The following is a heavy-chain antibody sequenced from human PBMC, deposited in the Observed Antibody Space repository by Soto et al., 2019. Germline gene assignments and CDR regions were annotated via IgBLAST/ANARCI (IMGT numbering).Heavy chain of an antibody. Sequence: PGGSLRLSCAASGFTFSSYAMSWVRQAPGKGLEWVSAISGSGGSTYYADSVKGRFTISRDNSKNTLYLQMNSLRAEDTAVYYCAKEFTDDSSGYYGLAAFDIWGQGTMVTVS. J-gene: IGHJ3*02. V-gene: IGHV3-23*01. CDR3: AKEFTDDSSGYYGLAAFDI. D-gene: IGHD3-22*01. CDR2: ISGSGGST. CDR1: GFTFSSYA.